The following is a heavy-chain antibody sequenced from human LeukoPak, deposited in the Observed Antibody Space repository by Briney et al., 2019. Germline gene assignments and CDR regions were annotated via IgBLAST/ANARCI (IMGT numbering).Heavy chain of an antibody. CDR2: IFYTGST. CDR3: AREGGNVDTAMVGP. Sequence: PSETLSLTCTVSGGSISSSNYYWAWIRQPPGKGLEWIGNIFYTGSTYYNPSLKSRVTISVDTPKNQFSLKLSSVTAADTAVYYCAREGGNVDTAMVGPWGQGTLVTVSS. J-gene: IGHJ5*02. CDR1: GGSISSSNYY. D-gene: IGHD5-18*01. V-gene: IGHV4-39*02.